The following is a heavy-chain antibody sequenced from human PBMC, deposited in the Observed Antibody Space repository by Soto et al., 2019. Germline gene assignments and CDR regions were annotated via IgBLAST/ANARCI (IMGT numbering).Heavy chain of an antibody. J-gene: IGHJ4*01. CDR1: GGSLTNYY. D-gene: IGHD2-21*01. CDR2: IYHTGST. Sequence: SETLSLTCTVSGGSLTNYYWNWIRQPPGKGLEWIAFIYHTGSTNYNPSLKSRVAISVDTSKNQFSLQLISVTAADTAVYYCARSPRGQPFLYFDSWGHGTLVTVSS. V-gene: IGHV4-59*01. CDR3: ARSPRGQPFLYFDS.